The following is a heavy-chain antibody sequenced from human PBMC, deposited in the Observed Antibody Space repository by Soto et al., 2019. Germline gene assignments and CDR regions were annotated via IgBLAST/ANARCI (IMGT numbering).Heavy chain of an antibody. V-gene: IGHV3-15*01. D-gene: IGHD2-2*03. CDR2: IKSKTDGGTT. CDR3: TTLDIVVVPAANAWWFDP. Sequence: PGGSLRLSCAASGFTFSNAWMSWVRQAPGKGLEWVGRIKSKTDGGTTDYAAPVKGRFTISRDDSKNTLYLQMNSLKTEDTAVYYCTTLDIVVVPAANAWWFDPWGQGTLVTVSS. CDR1: GFTFSNAW. J-gene: IGHJ5*02.